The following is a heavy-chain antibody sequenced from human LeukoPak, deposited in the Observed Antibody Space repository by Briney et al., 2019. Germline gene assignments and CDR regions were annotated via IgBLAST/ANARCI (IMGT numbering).Heavy chain of an antibody. CDR1: GYTFTSYG. Sequence: ASVKVSCKASGYTFTSYGISWVRQAPGQGLEWMGWISAYNGNTNYAQKLQGRVTMTTDRSTSTAYMELRSLRYDDTAVYYCAXAPXSSGWYAEYFQHWGQGTLVTVSS. D-gene: IGHD6-19*01. CDR3: AXAPXSSGWYAEYFQH. V-gene: IGHV1-18*01. J-gene: IGHJ1*01. CDR2: ISAYNGNT.